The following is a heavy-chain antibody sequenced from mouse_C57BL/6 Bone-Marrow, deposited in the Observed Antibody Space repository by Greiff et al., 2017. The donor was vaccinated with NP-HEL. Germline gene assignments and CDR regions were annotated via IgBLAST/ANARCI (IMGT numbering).Heavy chain of an antibody. CDR3: ARGGPPADY. CDR1: GYTFTSYW. Sequence: QVQLQQPGAELVRPGTSVKLSCKASGYTFTSYWMHWVKQRPGQGLEWIGVIDPSDSYTNYNQKFKGKATLTVDTSSSTAYMQSSSLTSEDSAVYYCARGGPPADYWGQGTTLTVSS. D-gene: IGHD3-3*01. V-gene: IGHV1-59*01. J-gene: IGHJ2*01. CDR2: IDPSDSYT.